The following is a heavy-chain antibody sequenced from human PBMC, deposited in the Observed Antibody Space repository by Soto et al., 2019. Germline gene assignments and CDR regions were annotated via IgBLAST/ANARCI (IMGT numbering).Heavy chain of an antibody. V-gene: IGHV3-30*18. CDR2: ISYDGSNK. D-gene: IGHD2-21*02. J-gene: IGHJ4*02. CDR3: AKDRRIVVVTAIVDY. CDR1: GFTFSSYG. Sequence: QVQLVESGGGVVQPGRSLRLSCAASGFTFSSYGMHWVRQAPGKGLEWVAVISYDGSNKYYADSVKGRFTISRDNSKNTLYLQMNSLRAEDTAVYYCAKDRRIVVVTAIVDYWGQGTLVTVSS.